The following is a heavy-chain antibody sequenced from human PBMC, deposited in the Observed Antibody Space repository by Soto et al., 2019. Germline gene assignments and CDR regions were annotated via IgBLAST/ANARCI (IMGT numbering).Heavy chain of an antibody. V-gene: IGHV3-23*01. D-gene: IGHD1-1*01. CDR2: IRENSGST. Sequence: EVQLLESGGDLVQPGGSLRLSCAASGFTLSTYAMNWVRQAPGKGLEWVSAIRENSGSTDYADSVKGRLTISRDNSKNTLYLQMNSLSADDTAVYYCAKCQVVTGVSGWCNYVDPWGQGTLVTVSS. J-gene: IGHJ5*02. CDR3: AKCQVVTGVSGWCNYVDP. CDR1: GFTLSTYA.